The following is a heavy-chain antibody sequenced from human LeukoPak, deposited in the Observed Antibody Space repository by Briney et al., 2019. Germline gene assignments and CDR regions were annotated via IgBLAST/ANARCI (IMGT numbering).Heavy chain of an antibody. CDR2: ISSSSSYT. V-gene: IGHV3-11*03. CDR3: ARSPHIVVSDY. J-gene: IGHJ4*02. D-gene: IGHD2-21*01. CDR1: GFTFSDYY. Sequence: GGSLRLSCAASGFTFSDYYMSWIRQAPGKGLVWVSYISSSSSYTNYADSVKGRFTISRDNAKNSLYLQMNSLRAEDTAVYYCARSPHIVVSDYWGQGTLVTVSS.